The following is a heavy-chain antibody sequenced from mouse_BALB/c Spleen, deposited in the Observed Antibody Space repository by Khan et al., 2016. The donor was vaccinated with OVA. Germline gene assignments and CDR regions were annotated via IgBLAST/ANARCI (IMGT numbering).Heavy chain of an antibody. V-gene: IGHV3-8*02. D-gene: IGHD1-1*01. CDR3: ARSYGSWAMDY. CDR1: GDSITSGF. J-gene: IGHJ4*01. Sequence: EVQLQESGPSLVKPSQTLSLTCSVTGDSITSGFWNWIRKFPGNKFEYLGYITYSGNTYYNPSLKSRISFTRDTFKSQYFLQLNSVTTEDTATYFCARSYGSWAMDYWGQGTSVTVSS. CDR2: ITYSGNT.